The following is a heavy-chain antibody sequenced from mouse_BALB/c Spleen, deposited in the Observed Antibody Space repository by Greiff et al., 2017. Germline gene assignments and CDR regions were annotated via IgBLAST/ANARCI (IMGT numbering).Heavy chain of an antibody. D-gene: IGHD2-14*01. CDR1: GFTFSSYY. CDR2: INSNGGST. CDR3: AGRYDEGFAY. Sequence: EVNLVESGGGLVKLGGSLKLSCAASGFTFSSYYMSWVRQTPEKRLELVAAINSNGGSTYYPDTVKGRFTISRDNAKNTLYLQMSSLKSEDTALYYCAGRYDEGFAYWGQGTLVTVSA. V-gene: IGHV5-6-2*01. J-gene: IGHJ3*01.